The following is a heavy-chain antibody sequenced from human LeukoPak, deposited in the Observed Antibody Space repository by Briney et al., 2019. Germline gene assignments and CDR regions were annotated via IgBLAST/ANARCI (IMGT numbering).Heavy chain of an antibody. CDR1: GFTFSNYW. V-gene: IGHV3-7*01. D-gene: IGHD3-22*01. CDR2: IKQDGSEK. CDR3: AKLILISADD. J-gene: IGHJ4*02. Sequence: GGSLRLSCAASGFTFSNYWMSWVRQAPGKGLEWVANIKQDGSEKYYVDSVKGRFTISRDNAKNAVYLQMNSLTADDTAVYYCAKLILISADDWGQGTLVSVSS.